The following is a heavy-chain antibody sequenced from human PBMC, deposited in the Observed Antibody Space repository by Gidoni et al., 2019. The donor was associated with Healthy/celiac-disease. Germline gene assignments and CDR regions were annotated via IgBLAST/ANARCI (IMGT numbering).Heavy chain of an antibody. CDR1: GFTFSGDG. CDR2: LSYDGSNK. V-gene: IGHV3-30*18. Sequence: LRLPCAASGFTFSGDGMPRVRQAPGKGLEWVAVLSYDGSNKYYADAVKGRFTISRDNSKNPRDLQMNSLRAEGTAVYYCAKDESYSGYDLVAPGAYWGQGTLVTVSS. J-gene: IGHJ4*02. CDR3: AKDESYSGYDLVAPGAY. D-gene: IGHD5-12*01.